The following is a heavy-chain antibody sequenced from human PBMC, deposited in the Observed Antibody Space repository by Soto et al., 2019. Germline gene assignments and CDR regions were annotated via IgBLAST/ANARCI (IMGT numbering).Heavy chain of an antibody. CDR2: IWYDGVNK. J-gene: IGHJ4*02. V-gene: IGHV3-33*01. D-gene: IGHD3-3*01. Sequence: PGGSLRLSCAASGFIFRNYGMHWVRQAPGKGLEWLAAIWYDGVNKHYADSVKGRFSTSRDNSKNTVYLQMNSLRAEDTAVYYCARDRDTIFGVARPYNFWGQGTLVTVSS. CDR3: ARDRDTIFGVARPYNF. CDR1: GFIFRNYG.